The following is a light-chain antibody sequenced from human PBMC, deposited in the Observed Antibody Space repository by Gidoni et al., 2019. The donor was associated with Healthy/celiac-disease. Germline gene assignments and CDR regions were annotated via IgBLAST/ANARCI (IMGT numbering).Light chain of an antibody. V-gene: IGKV3-15*01. CDR2: GAS. CDR1: QSVSSN. Sequence: EIVMTQSPATLSVSPGERATLSCRASQSVSSNLAWYQQKPGQAPRLLIYGASTRATGIPARFSGSGSGTEFTLTISSLQSEDFAVYYCQGGFTFXPXTKVDIK. J-gene: IGKJ3*01. CDR3: QGGFT.